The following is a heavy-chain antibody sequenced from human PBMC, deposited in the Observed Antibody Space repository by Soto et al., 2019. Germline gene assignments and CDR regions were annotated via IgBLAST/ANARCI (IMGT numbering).Heavy chain of an antibody. CDR2: VSRSGIT. Sequence: PSETLSLTCVVSGDSIDSNDWWTWVRQPPGKGLEWIGEVSRSGITNYNPVFKSRVSFSEDKSNNEFSLRLNFVTAADTALYFCERRTHNDAIAHWGQGTMVTVSS. CDR3: ERRTHNDAIAH. V-gene: IGHV4-4*02. J-gene: IGHJ4*02. CDR1: GDSIDSNDW. D-gene: IGHD2-21*01.